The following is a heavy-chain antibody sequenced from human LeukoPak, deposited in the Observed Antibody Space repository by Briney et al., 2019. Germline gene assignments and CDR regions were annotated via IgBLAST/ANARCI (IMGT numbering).Heavy chain of an antibody. J-gene: IGHJ3*02. D-gene: IGHD6-19*01. CDR2: IYTSGST. V-gene: IGHV4-61*02. Sequence: SETLSLTCTVSGGSISSGSYYWSCIRQPAGKGLECIGRIYTSGSTNYNPSLKSRVTISVDTSKNQFSLKLSSVTAADTAVYYCAREPIAVAVQAFDIWGQGTMVTVSS. CDR3: AREPIAVAVQAFDI. CDR1: GGSISSGSYY.